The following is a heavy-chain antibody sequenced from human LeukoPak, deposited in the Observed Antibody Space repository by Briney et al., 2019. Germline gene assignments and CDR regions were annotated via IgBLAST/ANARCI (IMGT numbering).Heavy chain of an antibody. CDR2: INHSGST. D-gene: IGHD6-13*01. J-gene: IGHJ5*02. V-gene: IGHV4-34*01. CDR1: GGSFSGYY. Sequence: SETLSLTCAVYGGSFSGYYWSWIRQPPGKGLEWIGEINHSGSTNYNPSLKSRVTISVDTSKNQFSLKLSSVTAADTAVYYCARDFDSSSWLNWFDPWGQGTLVTVSS. CDR3: ARDFDSSSWLNWFDP.